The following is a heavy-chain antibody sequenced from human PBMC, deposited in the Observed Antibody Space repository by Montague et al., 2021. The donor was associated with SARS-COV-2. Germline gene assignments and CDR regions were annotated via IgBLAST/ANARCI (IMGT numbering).Heavy chain of an antibody. Sequence: SETLSLTCTVSGGSISNYFWSWIRQPPGKGLEWIGYIYYIGRTNYNPSLKSRVTISVDTSKNQFSLKLTSVTAADTAVYYCARAQNICFIANCVNYFDLWGLGALVSVSS. J-gene: IGHJ4*02. CDR1: GGSISNYF. D-gene: IGHD1-1*01. V-gene: IGHV4-59*01. CDR2: IYYIGRT. CDR3: ARAQNICFIANCVNYFDL.